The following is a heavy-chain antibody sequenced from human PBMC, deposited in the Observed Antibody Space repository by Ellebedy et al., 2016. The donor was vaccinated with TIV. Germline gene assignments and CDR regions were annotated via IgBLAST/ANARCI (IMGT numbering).Heavy chain of an antibody. CDR2: IHPADSHT. Sequence: GESLKISCQGSGYSFTTRWIGWARQMPGKGLEWAGIIHPADSHTKYSPSFQGQVTISADKSISTAYLQLSNLKASDTAIYYCSIAVDGTTWFDPWGQGTLVTVSS. CDR1: GYSFTTRW. V-gene: IGHV5-51*01. CDR3: SIAVDGTTWFDP. J-gene: IGHJ5*02. D-gene: IGHD5-24*01.